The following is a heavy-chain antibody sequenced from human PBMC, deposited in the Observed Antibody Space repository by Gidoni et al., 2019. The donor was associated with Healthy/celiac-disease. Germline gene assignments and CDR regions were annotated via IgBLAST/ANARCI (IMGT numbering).Heavy chain of an antibody. J-gene: IGHJ2*01. CDR2: IIPILGIA. CDR1: GGTFSSYA. V-gene: IGHV1-69*10. CDR3: ARGYRHVVGPPRGFFDL. D-gene: IGHD2-15*01. Sequence: QVQLVQSGAEVKKPGSSVKVSCKASGGTFSSYAISWVRQAPGQGLEWMGGIIPILGIANYAQKFQGRVTITADKSTSTAYMELSSLRSEDTAVYYCARGYRHVVGPPRGFFDLWGRGTLVTVSS.